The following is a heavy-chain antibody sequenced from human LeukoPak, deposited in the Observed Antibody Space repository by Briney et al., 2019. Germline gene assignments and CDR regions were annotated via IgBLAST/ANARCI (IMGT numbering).Heavy chain of an antibody. CDR2: IWYDGSNK. Sequence: GGSLRLSCATSGFTFVDYGLSWVRQAPGQGLEWVAVIWYDGSNKYYADSVKGRFTISRDNSKNTLYLQMNSLRAEDTAVYYCARDALPAATPYYFDYWGQGTLVTVSS. CDR1: GFTFVDYG. V-gene: IGHV3-33*08. D-gene: IGHD2-2*01. J-gene: IGHJ4*02. CDR3: ARDALPAATPYYFDY.